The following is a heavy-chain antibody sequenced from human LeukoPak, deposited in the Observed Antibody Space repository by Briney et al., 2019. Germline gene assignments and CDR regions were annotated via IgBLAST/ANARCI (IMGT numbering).Heavy chain of an antibody. Sequence: PGRSLRLSCAASGFTFSSYGMHWVRQAPGKGLEWVAVISYDGSNKYYADSVKGRFTISRDNSKNTLYLQMNSLRAEDTAVYYCAKDRGMVQNDFDYWGQGTLITVSS. CDR1: GFTFSSYG. V-gene: IGHV3-30*18. D-gene: IGHD3-10*01. CDR3: AKDRGMVQNDFDY. J-gene: IGHJ4*02. CDR2: ISYDGSNK.